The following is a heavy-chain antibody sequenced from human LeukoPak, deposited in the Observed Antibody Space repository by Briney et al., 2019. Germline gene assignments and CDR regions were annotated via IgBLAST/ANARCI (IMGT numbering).Heavy chain of an antibody. J-gene: IGHJ6*02. CDR1: GYTFTSYG. CDR2: IIPILGIA. V-gene: IGHV1-69*04. Sequence: SVKVSCKASGYTFTSYGISWVRQAPGQGLEWMGRIIPILGIANYAQKFQGRVTITADKSTSTAYMELSSLRSEDTAVYYCARAGQYYDFWSGYVGYYYYGMDVWGQGTTVTVSS. D-gene: IGHD3-3*01. CDR3: ARAGQYYDFWSGYVGYYYYGMDV.